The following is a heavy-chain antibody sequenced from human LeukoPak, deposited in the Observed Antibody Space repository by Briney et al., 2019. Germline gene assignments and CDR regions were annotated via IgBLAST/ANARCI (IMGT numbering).Heavy chain of an antibody. V-gene: IGHV1-18*01. CDR2: ISAYNGNT. Sequence: GASVKVSCKASGYTFTSYGISWVRQAPGQGLEWMGWISAYNGNTNYAQKLQGRVTMTTDTSTSTAYMELRSLRSDDTAVYYCVMNYYDSSGYYYTTYYYGMDVWGLGTTVTVSS. D-gene: IGHD3-22*01. CDR3: VMNYYDSSGYYYTTYYYGMDV. J-gene: IGHJ6*02. CDR1: GYTFTSYG.